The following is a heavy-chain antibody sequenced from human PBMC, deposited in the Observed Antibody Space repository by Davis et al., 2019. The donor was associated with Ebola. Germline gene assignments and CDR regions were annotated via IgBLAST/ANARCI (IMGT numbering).Heavy chain of an antibody. V-gene: IGHV3-15*01. Sequence: PGGSLRLSCAASGFTFSTYWMNWVRQAPGKGLEWVGLIKSKSDGGTTETAAPVKGRFAISRDESANTMYLHMTSLKMEDTAVYYCTPGQGAHWGQGTLVTVSS. J-gene: IGHJ4*02. CDR2: IKSKSDGGTT. CDR1: GFTFSTYW. CDR3: TPGQGAH.